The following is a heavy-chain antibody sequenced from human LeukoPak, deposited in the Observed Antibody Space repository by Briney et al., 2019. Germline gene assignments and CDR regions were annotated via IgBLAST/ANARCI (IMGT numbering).Heavy chain of an antibody. CDR2: IYHSGST. V-gene: IGHV4-4*02. D-gene: IGHD3-3*01. J-gene: IGHJ5*02. CDR3: ARAWFLEWLPTRNHDKNWFDP. Sequence: PSGTLSLTCAVSGGSISSSNWWSWVRQPPGKGLEWIGEIYHSGSTNYNPSLKSRVTISVDKSKNQFSLKLSSVTAADTAVYYCARAWFLEWLPTRNHDKNWFDPWGQGTLVTVSS. CDR1: GGSISSSNW.